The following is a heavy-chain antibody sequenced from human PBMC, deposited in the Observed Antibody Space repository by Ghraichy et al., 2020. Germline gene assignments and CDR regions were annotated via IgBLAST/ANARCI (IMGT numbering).Heavy chain of an antibody. Sequence: ASVKVSCKTSGFIFKSYDINWVRQAPGQGLEWMGWMNPHSGNTGYAQKFQGRVTITRNTSISTAYMEMSRLRPEDTAVYYCPGALYGSGRLYYFYYWGQGPLVTVSS. CDR3: PGALYGSGRLYYFYY. J-gene: IGHJ4*02. CDR1: GFIFKSYD. CDR2: MNPHSGNT. D-gene: IGHD3-10*01. V-gene: IGHV1-8*01.